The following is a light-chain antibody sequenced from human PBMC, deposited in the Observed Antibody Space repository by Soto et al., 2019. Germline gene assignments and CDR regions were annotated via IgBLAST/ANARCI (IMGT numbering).Light chain of an antibody. Sequence: EIVLAQSPGTLSLSPGESATLSCRASQSVSSSFLAWYQQKAGQAPRLLIYGASRRATGIPDRFRGSGSGTDFTLTISRLEPDDCAVYYCQQYDSSPWAFGQGTKVEI. CDR2: GAS. V-gene: IGKV3-20*01. CDR1: QSVSSSF. CDR3: QQYDSSPWA. J-gene: IGKJ1*01.